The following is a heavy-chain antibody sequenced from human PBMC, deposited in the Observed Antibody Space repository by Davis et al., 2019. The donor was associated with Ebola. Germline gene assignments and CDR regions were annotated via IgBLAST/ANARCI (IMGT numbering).Heavy chain of an antibody. CDR3: ARDVMGTGPTDY. J-gene: IGHJ4*02. D-gene: IGHD7-27*01. CDR2: INPNSGGT. Sequence: ASVKVSCKASGYTFTGYYMHRVRQAPGQGLEWMGWINPNSGGTNYAQKFQGRVTMTRDTSISTAYMELSRLGSDDTAVYYCARDVMGTGPTDYWGQGTLVTVSS. V-gene: IGHV1-2*02. CDR1: GYTFTGYY.